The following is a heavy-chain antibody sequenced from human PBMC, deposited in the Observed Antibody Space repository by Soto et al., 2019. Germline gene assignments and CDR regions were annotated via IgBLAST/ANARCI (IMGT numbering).Heavy chain of an antibody. CDR2: IRSKAFGGTT. CDR1: GFTFGAYA. V-gene: IGHV3-49*04. Sequence: GGSLRLSGTASGFTFGAYAMSWVRQAPGKGLEGGGFIRSKAFGGTTEYAASVKGRFTISRDDSKSIAYLQMNSLKTEDTAVYYCTRDVKLCDAFDIWGQGTMVTVSS. CDR3: TRDVKLCDAFDI. D-gene: IGHD2-2*01. J-gene: IGHJ3*02.